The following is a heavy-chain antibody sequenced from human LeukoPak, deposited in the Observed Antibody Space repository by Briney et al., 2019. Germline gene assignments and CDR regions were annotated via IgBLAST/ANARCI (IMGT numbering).Heavy chain of an antibody. D-gene: IGHD4/OR15-4a*01. Sequence: GGSLRLSCAASGFTFSSYSLNWVRQAPGKGLEWVSIIYNDGSTYYADSVKGRFTISRDNSKNTLYLQMNSLRAEDTAVYYCARRAGAYSHPYDYWGQGTLVTVSS. CDR3: ARRAGAYSHPYDY. J-gene: IGHJ4*02. CDR2: IYNDGST. CDR1: GFTFSSYS. V-gene: IGHV3-53*01.